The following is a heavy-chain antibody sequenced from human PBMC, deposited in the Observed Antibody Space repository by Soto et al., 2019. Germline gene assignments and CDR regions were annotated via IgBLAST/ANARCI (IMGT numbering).Heavy chain of an antibody. CDR1: GYTFTSYG. CDR3: ARHIVVVTAISGYYYYGMDV. D-gene: IGHD2-21*02. V-gene: IGHV1-18*04. CDR2: ISAYNGNT. Sequence: SVKVSCKASGYTFTSYGISWVRQAPGQGLEWMGWISAYNGNTNYAQKLQGRVTMTTDTSTSTAYMELRSLRSDDTAVYYCARHIVVVTAISGYYYYGMDVWGQGTTVTVSS. J-gene: IGHJ6*02.